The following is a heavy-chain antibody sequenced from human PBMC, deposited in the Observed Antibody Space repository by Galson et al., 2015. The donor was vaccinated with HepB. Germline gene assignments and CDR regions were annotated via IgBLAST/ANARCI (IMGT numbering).Heavy chain of an antibody. D-gene: IGHD6-6*01. CDR2: ISYDGSNK. CDR3: AKDSKYSSSSDYYYYKDV. J-gene: IGHJ6*03. Sequence: SLRHACAASGFTFSSHGLHWVRQAPGKGLEWEAVISYDGSNKYYADSVKGRFTISRDNSKNTLYLQMNSLRDEDTAVYYCAKDSKYSSSSDYYYYKDVWGKGTTVTVSS. CDR1: GFTFSSHG. V-gene: IGHV3-30*18.